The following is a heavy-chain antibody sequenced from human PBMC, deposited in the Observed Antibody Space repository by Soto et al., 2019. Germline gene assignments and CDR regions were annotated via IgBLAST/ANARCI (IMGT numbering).Heavy chain of an antibody. Sequence: QVLLVQSGAEVTKPGASVKVSCKASGYTFTGTFTGYYIHWVRQAPGQGLEWMGWINPNSGGTNYAQKFQGRVTMTRDTSISTAHMELRRLRSDDTAVYYCARRGGRYYGSGSYNYWGQGTLVTVSS. D-gene: IGHD3-10*01. CDR1: GYTFTGTFTGYY. CDR3: ARRGGRYYGSGSYNY. J-gene: IGHJ4*02. V-gene: IGHV1-2*02. CDR2: INPNSGGT.